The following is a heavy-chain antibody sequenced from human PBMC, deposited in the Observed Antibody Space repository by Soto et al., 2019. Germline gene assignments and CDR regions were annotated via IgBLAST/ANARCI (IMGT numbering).Heavy chain of an antibody. J-gene: IGHJ4*02. CDR3: ARLTVVIRYFDY. CDR2: IYYSGST. CDR1: GGSISSYY. Sequence: SETLSLSCTVSGGSISSYYWSWIRQPPGKGLEWIGYIYYSGSTNYNPSLKSRVTISVDTSKNQFSLKLSSVTAADTAVYYCARLTVVIRYFDYWGQGTLVTVSS. V-gene: IGHV4-59*08. D-gene: IGHD3-22*01.